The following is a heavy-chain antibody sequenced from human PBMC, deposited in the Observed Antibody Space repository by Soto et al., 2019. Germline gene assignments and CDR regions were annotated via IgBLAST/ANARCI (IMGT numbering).Heavy chain of an antibody. J-gene: IGHJ5*02. CDR2: IHSSGST. D-gene: IGHD2-15*01. V-gene: IGHV4-59*12. CDR1: GGSISSYY. CDR3: ARVGEYCTGGRCYSSWFDP. Sequence: LETLSLTCTVSGGSISSYYWSWIRQPPGKGLEWIGHIHSSGSTDYNPSLKSRVTISVHTSKNQFSLKLSSVTAADTAVYYCARVGEYCTGGRCYSSWFDPWGQGTLVTVPQ.